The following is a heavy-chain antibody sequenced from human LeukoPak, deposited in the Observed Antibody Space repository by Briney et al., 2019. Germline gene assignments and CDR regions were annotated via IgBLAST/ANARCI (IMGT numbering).Heavy chain of an antibody. D-gene: IGHD3-3*01. CDR1: GFTFSSYW. Sequence: GGSLRLSCAASGFTFSSYWMYWVRQAPGKGLVWVSRINSDARNTNYAVSVQGRFTNSRDNAKNTLYLQMNSLRVEDTAVYYCASGIGVGDSFDIWGQGTMVTVSS. J-gene: IGHJ3*02. CDR2: INSDARNT. V-gene: IGHV3-74*01. CDR3: ASGIGVGDSFDI.